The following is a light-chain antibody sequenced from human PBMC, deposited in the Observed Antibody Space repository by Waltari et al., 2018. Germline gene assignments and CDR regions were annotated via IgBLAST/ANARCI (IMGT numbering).Light chain of an antibody. J-gene: IGLJ3*02. CDR1: SSNIGSET. CDR3: AAWDDSLNGVV. CDR2: SDN. V-gene: IGLV1-44*01. Sequence: QSVLTQPPSASGTPGQRVTISCSGSSSNIGSETVIWYHQFSGAAPKLLIYSDNQRRSGVPDRLSGSKSGTSASLAITGLQSEDEADYYCAAWDDSLNGVVFGGGTKLTVL.